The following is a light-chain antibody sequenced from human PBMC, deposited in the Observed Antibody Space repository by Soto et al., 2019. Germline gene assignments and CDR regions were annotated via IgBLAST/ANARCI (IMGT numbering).Light chain of an antibody. CDR3: QQSNSYPWT. J-gene: IGKJ1*01. V-gene: IGKV1-5*01. CDR1: QSISGW. Sequence: DIQMTQSPSTLSASVGDRVTITCRASQSISGWLAWYQQKPGKAPKLLIYDVSSLESGVPSRFSGSGSGTEFSLASSSVQPDDFATYYCQQSNSYPWTFGQGTKVEIK. CDR2: DVS.